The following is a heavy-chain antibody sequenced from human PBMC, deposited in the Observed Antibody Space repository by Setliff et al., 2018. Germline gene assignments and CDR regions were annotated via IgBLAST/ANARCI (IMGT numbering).Heavy chain of an antibody. D-gene: IGHD6-13*01. CDR1: GGSISSSRYY. V-gene: IGHV4-39*07. Sequence: SETLSLTCTVSGGSISSSRYYWGWIRQPPGKGLEWIGSIYYSGSTYYNPSLKSRVTISVDTSKNQFSLKLSSVTAADTAVYYCARVSVMGSPPYYYYYYGMDVWGQGTTVTVSS. CDR2: IYYSGST. J-gene: IGHJ6*02. CDR3: ARVSVMGSPPYYYYYYGMDV.